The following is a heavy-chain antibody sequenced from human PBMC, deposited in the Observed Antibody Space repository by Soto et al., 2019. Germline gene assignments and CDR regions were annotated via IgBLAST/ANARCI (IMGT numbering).Heavy chain of an antibody. CDR3: TTDTGAGYCSGDTCYALVDH. J-gene: IGHJ5*02. D-gene: IGHD2-15*01. CDR1: GLTFTNAW. CDR2: INSKADGGPT. V-gene: IGHV3-15*07. Sequence: EVQLVDSGGGLVKPGGSIRLSCAASGLTFTNAWINWVRQAPGKGMDWVGRINSKADGGPTDFAAPVKGRFTISSDDSKNTAYLEMNSLKIEATGTYYCTTDTGAGYCSGDTCYALVDHWGQGTLVAVS.